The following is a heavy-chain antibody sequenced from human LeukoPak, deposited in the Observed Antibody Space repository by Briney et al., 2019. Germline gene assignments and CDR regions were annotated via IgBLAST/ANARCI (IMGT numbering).Heavy chain of an antibody. V-gene: IGHV3-7*01. D-gene: IGHD2-15*01. Sequence: GGSLRLSCAASGFTFSNYWMTWVRQAPGKGLEWVANIKQDGSETSYVDSMKGRFTISRDNAKNSLYLQMNSLRVEDTAVYYCARGRAAFDPWGQGTLVTVSS. CDR1: GFTFSNYW. CDR2: IKQDGSET. CDR3: ARGRAAFDP. J-gene: IGHJ5*02.